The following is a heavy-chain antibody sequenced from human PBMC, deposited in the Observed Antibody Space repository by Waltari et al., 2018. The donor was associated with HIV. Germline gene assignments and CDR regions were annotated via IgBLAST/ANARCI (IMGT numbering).Heavy chain of an antibody. CDR2: IYPGDSDT. Sequence: VGWVRQKTGQGMEWMGIIYPGDSDTMYSPSFQGQVTVSVDKSLDTAYLQWGSLRSSDTAMYYCARLKAGADNAFDLWGRGTMVIVSS. V-gene: IGHV5-51*01. CDR3: ARLKAGADNAFDL. D-gene: IGHD3-10*01. J-gene: IGHJ3*01.